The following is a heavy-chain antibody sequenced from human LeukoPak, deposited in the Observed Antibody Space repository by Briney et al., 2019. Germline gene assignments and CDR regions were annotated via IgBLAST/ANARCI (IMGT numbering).Heavy chain of an antibody. CDR2: ISSSSSYI. Sequence: GGSLRLSCAASGFTLSSYSMNWVRQAPGKGLEWVSSISSSSSYIYYADSVKGRFTISRDNAKNSLYLQMNSLRAEDTAVYYCARGLLYYYDSSGRGNWFDPWGQGTLVTVSS. CDR3: ARGLLYYYDSSGRGNWFDP. CDR1: GFTLSSYS. J-gene: IGHJ5*02. V-gene: IGHV3-21*01. D-gene: IGHD3-22*01.